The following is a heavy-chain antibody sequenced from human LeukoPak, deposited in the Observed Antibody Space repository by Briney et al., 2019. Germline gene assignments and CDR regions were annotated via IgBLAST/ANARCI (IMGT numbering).Heavy chain of an antibody. V-gene: IGHV1-69*05. CDR2: IIPIFGTA. CDR1: GGTCSSYA. D-gene: IGHD3-10*01. J-gene: IGHJ4*02. Sequence: SVKVSCKASGGTCSSYAISWVRQAPGQGLEWMGGIIPIFGTANYAQKFQGRVTITTDESTSTAYMELSSLRSEDTAVYYCASARGSGSNTDYWGQGTLVTVSS. CDR3: ASARGSGSNTDY.